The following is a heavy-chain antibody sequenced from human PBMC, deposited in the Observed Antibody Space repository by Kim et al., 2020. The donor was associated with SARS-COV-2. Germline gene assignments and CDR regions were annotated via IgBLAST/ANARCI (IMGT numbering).Heavy chain of an antibody. V-gene: IGHV3-33*06. D-gene: IGHD3-22*01. Sequence: DSVKCRFTISRDNSKNTLYLQMNSLRAEDTVVYYCAKQLYDSSGYYFFDYWGQGTLVTVSS. J-gene: IGHJ4*02. CDR3: AKQLYDSSGYYFFDY.